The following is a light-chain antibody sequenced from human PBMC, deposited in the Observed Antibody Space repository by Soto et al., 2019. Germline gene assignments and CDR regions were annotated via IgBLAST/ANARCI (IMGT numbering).Light chain of an antibody. CDR3: QSYGSSSMYT. CDR1: QTISFNS. CDR2: HAS. Sequence: EIVLTQSPGTLSLSPGERATLSCRASQTISFNSFAWYQQKPGQAPRLLIYHASTRATGNPDRFSSSGSGTDFALTISRLEPEDLAVYYCQSYGSSSMYTFGQGTNMEIK. J-gene: IGKJ2*01. V-gene: IGKV3-20*01.